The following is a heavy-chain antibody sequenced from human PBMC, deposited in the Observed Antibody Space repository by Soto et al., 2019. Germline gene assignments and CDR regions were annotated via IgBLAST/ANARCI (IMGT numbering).Heavy chain of an antibody. CDR1: GFTVSSNY. CDR2: IYSGGST. Sequence: EVQLVESGGGLIQPGGSLRLSGAASGFTVSSNYMSWVRQAPGKRLEWVSVIYSGGSTYYAYSVKGRFTISRDNSKNTLYLQMNSLSAEDTAVYYCARDRVDGGYPEYFQHWGQGPLVTVSS. CDR3: ARDRVDGGYPEYFQH. D-gene: IGHD3-22*01. J-gene: IGHJ1*01. V-gene: IGHV3-53*01.